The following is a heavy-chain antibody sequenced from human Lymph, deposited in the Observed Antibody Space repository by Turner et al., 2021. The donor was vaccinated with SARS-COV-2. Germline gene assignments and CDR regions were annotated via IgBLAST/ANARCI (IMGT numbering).Heavy chain of an antibody. Sequence: QVQLVQTGAEVKKPGAPVKVSCKASGDTFTSYDLNWVRQATGHGLEWMGWMNPNSGNTGYAQKFQGRVTMTRNTAISTAYMVLSSLRSEDTAVYYCARAAQLTVWFDPWGQGTLVTVSS. J-gene: IGHJ5*02. D-gene: IGHD3-9*01. CDR1: GDTFTSYD. V-gene: IGHV1-8*01. CDR2: MNPNSGNT. CDR3: ARAAQLTVWFDP.